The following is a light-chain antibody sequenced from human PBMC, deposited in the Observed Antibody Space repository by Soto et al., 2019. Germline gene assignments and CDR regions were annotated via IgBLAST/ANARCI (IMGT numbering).Light chain of an antibody. V-gene: IGKV3-11*01. J-gene: IGKJ4*01. CDR1: QSVSTS. Sequence: EIVLTQSPATLSLSPGERATLPCRASQSVSTSLAWYQQRPGQAPRLLIYDVSNRAAGVPARFSGSGSGTDFALTISHLEPEDFAIYYCQERSNWPRLTFGGGTTVEIK. CDR2: DVS. CDR3: QERSNWPRLT.